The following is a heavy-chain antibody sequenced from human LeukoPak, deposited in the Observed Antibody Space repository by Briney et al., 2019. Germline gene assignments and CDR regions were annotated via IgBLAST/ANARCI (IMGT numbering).Heavy chain of an antibody. J-gene: IGHJ4*02. D-gene: IGHD2-15*01. CDR1: GFIFSSHW. CDR2: ISGRGGGT. V-gene: IGHV3-48*02. CDR3: ARLHCSGDSCRDY. Sequence: GGSLRLSCAASGFIFSSHWMSGGREAPGRGLEWVSVISGRGGGTYYADSVKGRFTISRDNAKKSLYLQMNSLTDEDTAVYCCARLHCSGDSCRDYWGQGTLVTVSS.